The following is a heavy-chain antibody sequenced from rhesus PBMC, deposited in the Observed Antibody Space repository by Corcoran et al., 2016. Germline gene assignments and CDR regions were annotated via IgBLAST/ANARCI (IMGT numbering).Heavy chain of an antibody. J-gene: IGHJ4*01. CDR3: ARLGYSSGWYGVLDY. CDR1: GGSFSGYY. V-gene: IGHV4-165*01. D-gene: IGHD6-31*01. CDR2: ISGSSGST. Sequence: QLQLQESGPGLVKPSETLSLTCAVSGGSFSGYYWGWIRQPPGKGLEWIGYISGSSGSTDYNPSLKSRVTISTDTSKNQFSLKLSSVTAADTAVYYCARLGYSSGWYGVLDYWGQGVLVTVSS.